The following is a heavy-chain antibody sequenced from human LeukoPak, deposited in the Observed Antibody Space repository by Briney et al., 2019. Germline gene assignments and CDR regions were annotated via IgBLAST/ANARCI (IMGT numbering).Heavy chain of an antibody. V-gene: IGHV4-34*01. CDR2: INHSGST. CDR3: ARGILSGGEFDY. CDR1: GGSFSGYY. Sequence: SETLSLTCAVYGGSFSGYYWSWIRQPPGKGLEWIGEINHSGSTNYNPSLKSRVTISVDTSKNQFSLKLSSVTAADTAVYYCARGILSGGEFDYWGQGTLVTVSS. D-gene: IGHD3-10*01. J-gene: IGHJ4*02.